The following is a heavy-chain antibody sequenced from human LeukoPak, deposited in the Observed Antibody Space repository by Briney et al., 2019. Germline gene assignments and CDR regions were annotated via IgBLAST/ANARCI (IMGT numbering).Heavy chain of an antibody. D-gene: IGHD1-26*01. Sequence: GGSLRLSCAASGLTFSSYAMHWVRQAPGKGLEWVAVISYDGSNKYHADSVKGRFTISRDNSKNTLYLQMNRLRAEDTAVYYCARNSGGRGLDYWGQGTLVTVSS. CDR2: ISYDGSNK. CDR1: GLTFSSYA. CDR3: ARNSGGRGLDY. V-gene: IGHV3-30-3*01. J-gene: IGHJ4*02.